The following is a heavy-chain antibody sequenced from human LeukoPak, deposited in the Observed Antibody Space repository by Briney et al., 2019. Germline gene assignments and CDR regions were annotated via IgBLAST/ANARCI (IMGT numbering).Heavy chain of an antibody. CDR1: GFTFSSYI. Sequence: GGSLRLSCEASGFTFSSYIMTWVRPAPGTVREWVSTVSAYGGTTYYADSVKGRFTISRDNSKNTLYLQMNSLRPEDAAVYFCAKELHGSGNYAFDYWGQGTLVTVSS. CDR3: AKELHGSGNYAFDY. J-gene: IGHJ4*02. CDR2: VSAYGGTT. V-gene: IGHV3-23*01. D-gene: IGHD3-10*01.